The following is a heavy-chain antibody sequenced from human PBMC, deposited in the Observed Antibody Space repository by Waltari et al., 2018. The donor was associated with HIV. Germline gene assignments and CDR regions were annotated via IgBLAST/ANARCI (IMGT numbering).Heavy chain of an antibody. CDR2: INWNSGSI. Sequence: EVQLVESGGGLVQPGRSLRLSCAASGFTFDDYAVHWLRQAPGKGLEWVSGINWNSGSIAYADSVKGRFTISRDNAKNSLYLQTNSLRVEDTALYYCAKDVRPGGITIFGVAFGYWGQGTLVTVSS. J-gene: IGHJ4*02. CDR3: AKDVRPGGITIFGVAFGY. CDR1: GFTFDDYA. D-gene: IGHD3-3*01. V-gene: IGHV3-9*01.